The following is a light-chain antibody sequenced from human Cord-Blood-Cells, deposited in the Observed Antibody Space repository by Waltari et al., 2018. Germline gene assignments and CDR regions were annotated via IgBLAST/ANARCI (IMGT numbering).Light chain of an antibody. V-gene: IGLV2-14*01. Sequence: YALTQPASVSGSPGQSITISCTGTSIDVGGYNSVSWYQQHPGKAPKLMIYDVSKRPSGVSNRCSGSKSGNTASLTISGLQAEDEADYYCSSYTSSSTVFGGGTKLTVL. CDR3: SSYTSSSTV. CDR2: DVS. CDR1: SIDVGGYNS. J-gene: IGLJ2*01.